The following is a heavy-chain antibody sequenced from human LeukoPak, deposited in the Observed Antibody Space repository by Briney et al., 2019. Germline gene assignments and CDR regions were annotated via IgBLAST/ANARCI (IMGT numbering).Heavy chain of an antibody. CDR2: ISGYNDNT. CDR1: GFTFRDYA. Sequence: ASVKVSCKTSGFTFRDYAIGWVRHVPGQGLEWMGWISGYNDNTNFAQRLQDRISMATDTSTDTAYMTLRSLRSDDTAVYFCARVHRPYNIGLMDYWGPGTQITVSS. D-gene: IGHD6-25*01. V-gene: IGHV1-18*01. J-gene: IGHJ4*02. CDR3: ARVHRPYNIGLMDY.